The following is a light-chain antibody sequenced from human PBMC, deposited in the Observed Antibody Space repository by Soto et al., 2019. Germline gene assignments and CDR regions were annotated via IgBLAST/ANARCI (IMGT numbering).Light chain of an antibody. Sequence: ENVLTQSPGTLSLSPGERATLSCRASQTVSSDYVAWYQQKPGQAPRLLISGASNRATGIPDRFSGSGSGTDFTLTISRLEPEDSAMYYCQQYGGSPLVTFGGGTKVEIK. CDR3: QQYGGSPLVT. CDR2: GAS. CDR1: QTVSSDY. J-gene: IGKJ4*01. V-gene: IGKV3-20*01.